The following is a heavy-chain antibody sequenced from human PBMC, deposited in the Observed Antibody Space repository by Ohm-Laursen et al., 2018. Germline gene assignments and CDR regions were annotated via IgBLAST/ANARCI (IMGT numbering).Heavy chain of an antibody. J-gene: IGHJ4*02. CDR2: INHSGTT. CDR1: GGSISSSSYY. V-gene: IGHV4-39*07. D-gene: IGHD3-9*01. Sequence: GTLSLTCAVSGGSISSSSYYWGWIRQPPGKGLEWIGEINHSGTTYYNPSLKSRVTMSVDTSKNQFSMKLTSVTAVDTAVYYCATSPHDIMSSKDYWGQGTLVTVSS. CDR3: ATSPHDIMSSKDY.